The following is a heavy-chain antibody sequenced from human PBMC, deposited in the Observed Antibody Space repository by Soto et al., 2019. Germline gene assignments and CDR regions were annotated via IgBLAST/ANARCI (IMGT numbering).Heavy chain of an antibody. D-gene: IGHD6-6*01. V-gene: IGHV3-23*01. CDR3: AKPWGSSITDSPPRFEY. CDR2: ISDSGDIT. Sequence: VVSLRLSCAASEFTFSTYAMTWVRQAPGRGLQWVATISDSGDITYYADSVKGRFTISRDNSRNTLYLQMNNLRAEDTALYYCAKPWGSSITDSPPRFEYWGRGTLVTVSS. J-gene: IGHJ4*02. CDR1: EFTFSTYA.